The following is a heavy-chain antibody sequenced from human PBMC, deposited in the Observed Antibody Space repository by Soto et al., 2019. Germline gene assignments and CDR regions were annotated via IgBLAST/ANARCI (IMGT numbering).Heavy chain of an antibody. D-gene: IGHD4-17*01. J-gene: IGHJ4*02. CDR2: IIGNGDTA. CDR3: AKDYDYGDSLPFDY. Sequence: EVQLLEAGGGLVQPGGSLSLSCAASGFSFTNYGMSWVRQAPGKGLEWLSAIIGNGDTAYYADSVRGRFTISRDNSKNTLYLQLDDLGAEDTAIYYWAKDYDYGDSLPFDYWGQGTLVTVSS. V-gene: IGHV3-23*01. CDR1: GFSFTNYG.